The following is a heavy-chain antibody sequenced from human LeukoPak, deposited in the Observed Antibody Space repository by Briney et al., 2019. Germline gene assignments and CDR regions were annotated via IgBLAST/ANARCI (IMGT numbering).Heavy chain of an antibody. V-gene: IGHV3-21*04. D-gene: IGHD3-9*01. CDR3: AKNVREADWYYYYMDV. Sequence: GGSLRLSCAASGFTFSSYSMNWVRQAPGKGLEWVSSISSSSSYIYYADSVKGRFTISRDNSKNTLYLHMKSLRAEDTAFYYCAKNVREADWYYYYMDVWGKGTTVTVSS. J-gene: IGHJ6*03. CDR1: GFTFSSYS. CDR2: ISSSSSYI.